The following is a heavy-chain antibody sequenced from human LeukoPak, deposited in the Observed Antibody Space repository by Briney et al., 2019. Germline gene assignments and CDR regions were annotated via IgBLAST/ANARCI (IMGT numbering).Heavy chain of an antibody. J-gene: IGHJ4*02. V-gene: IGHV4-34*01. CDR3: ARGRDYGDYVGDYYFDY. CDR1: GGSFSGYY. Sequence: PSETLSLTCAVYGGSFSGYYWSWIRQPPGKGLEWIGEINHSGSTNYNPSLKSRVTISVDTSKNQFSLKLSSVTAADTAVYYCARGRDYGDYVGDYYFDYWGQGTLVTVSS. D-gene: IGHD4-17*01. CDR2: INHSGST.